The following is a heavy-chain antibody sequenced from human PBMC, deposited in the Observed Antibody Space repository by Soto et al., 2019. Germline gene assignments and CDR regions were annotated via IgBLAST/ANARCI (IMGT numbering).Heavy chain of an antibody. D-gene: IGHD2-2*02. CDR2: ISYDGTNQ. Sequence: QVQLVESGGGVVQPGRSLRLSCAASGFPFSGYTMHWVRQAPGKGLEWVAFISYDGTNQQYADSVKGRFTISRDNSRNTLHLQMNSLRVEDTAVYYAARDSLYVGGVDVWGQGTTVTVSS. J-gene: IGHJ6*02. V-gene: IGHV3-30-3*01. CDR3: ARDSLYVGGVDV. CDR1: GFPFSGYT.